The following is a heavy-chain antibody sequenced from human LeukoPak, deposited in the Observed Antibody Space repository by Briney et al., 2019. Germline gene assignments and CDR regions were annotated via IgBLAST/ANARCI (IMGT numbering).Heavy chain of an antibody. CDR2: ISSSSSYI. D-gene: IGHD3-3*01. V-gene: IGHV3-21*01. J-gene: IGHJ6*02. CDR1: GFAFSSYS. CDR3: ARDGTIFGVVIFGTDV. Sequence: GGSLRLSCAASGFAFSSYSMNWVRQAPGKGLEWVSSISSSSSYIYYADSVKGRFTISRDNAKNSLYLQMNSLRAEDTAVYYCARDGTIFGVVIFGTDVWGQGTTVTVSS.